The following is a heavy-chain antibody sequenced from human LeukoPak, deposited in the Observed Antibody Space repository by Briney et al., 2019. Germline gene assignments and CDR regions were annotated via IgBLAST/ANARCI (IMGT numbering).Heavy chain of an antibody. V-gene: IGHV1-69*04. CDR1: GGTFSSYA. Sequence: SVKVSCKASGGTFSSYAISWVRQAPGQGLEWMGRIIPILGIANYAQKFQGRVTITADKSTSTAYMELSSLRSEDTAVYYCAREVIHDSSGYYGYWGQGTLVTVSS. CDR2: IIPILGIA. J-gene: IGHJ4*02. D-gene: IGHD3-22*01. CDR3: AREVIHDSSGYYGY.